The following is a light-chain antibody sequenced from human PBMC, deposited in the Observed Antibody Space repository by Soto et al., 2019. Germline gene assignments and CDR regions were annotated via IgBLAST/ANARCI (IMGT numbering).Light chain of an antibody. CDR3: QQVNYYPFT. Sequence: DIHLTQSPSLLSASVGDRVTITCRASQGISQYVAWYQQKPGKAPKLLIYAAVVLQGGVPSRFSGTGSATECILTISGLQPEDCATYYCQQVNYYPFTFGGGTRVEIK. J-gene: IGKJ4*01. V-gene: IGKV1-9*01. CDR2: AAV. CDR1: QGISQY.